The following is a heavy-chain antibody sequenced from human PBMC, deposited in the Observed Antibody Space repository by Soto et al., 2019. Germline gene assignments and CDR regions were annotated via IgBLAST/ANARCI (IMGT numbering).Heavy chain of an antibody. CDR3: ASRYDSSDY. V-gene: IGHV1-69*02. J-gene: IGHJ4*02. Sequence: QVQLVQSGAEVKKPGSSVKVSCKASGGTFSTYTISWVRQAPGQGLEWMGRIIPILGIANYAQKFQGSVTSTADKSTSPAYMERGSLSSEDTAVYYCASRYDSSDYWGQGPLVTVSS. CDR1: GGTFSTYT. D-gene: IGHD3-22*01. CDR2: IIPILGIA.